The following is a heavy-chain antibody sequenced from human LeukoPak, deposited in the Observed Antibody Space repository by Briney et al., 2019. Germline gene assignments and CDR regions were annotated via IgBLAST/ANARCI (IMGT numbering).Heavy chain of an antibody. CDR3: ARGGRDPKTQIYYYYYMDV. CDR2: IYYSGST. Sequence: PSETLSLTCTVSGGSISSSSYYWGWIRQPPGKGLEWIGSIYYSGSTYYNPSLKSRVTISVDTSKNQFSLKLSSVTAADTAVYYCARGGRDPKTQIYYYYYMDVWGKGTTVTVSS. J-gene: IGHJ6*03. CDR1: GGSISSSSYY. V-gene: IGHV4-39*07.